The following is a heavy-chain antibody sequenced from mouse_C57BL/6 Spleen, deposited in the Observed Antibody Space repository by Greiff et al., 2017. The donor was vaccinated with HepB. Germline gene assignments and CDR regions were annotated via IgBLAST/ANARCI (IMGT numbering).Heavy chain of an antibody. CDR2: INPNNGGT. J-gene: IGHJ4*01. CDR1: GYTFTDYY. D-gene: IGHD1-1*01. CDR3: ARRRNYYGSFYAMDY. V-gene: IGHV1-26*01. Sequence: VQLKQSGPELVKPGASVKISCKASGYTFTDYYMNWVKQSHGKSLEWIGDINPNNGGTSYNQKFKGKATLTVDKSSSTAYMELRSLTSEDSAVYYCARRRNYYGSFYAMDYWGQGTSVTVSS.